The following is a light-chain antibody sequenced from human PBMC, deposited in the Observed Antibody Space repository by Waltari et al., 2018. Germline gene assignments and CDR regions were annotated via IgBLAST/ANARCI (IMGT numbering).Light chain of an antibody. CDR2: HAS. J-gene: IGKJ1*01. V-gene: IGKV3-20*01. CDR1: DSVGIY. CDR3: QKYVSLPAT. Sequence: ETVLTQSHGPLSLSPGDRATLPCKASDSVGIYLAWYQQKPGQAPRLLIYHASNRATGIPDRFSGSGSGTDFSLTISRLEPEDSAVYYCQKYVSLPATFGQGTKVEI.